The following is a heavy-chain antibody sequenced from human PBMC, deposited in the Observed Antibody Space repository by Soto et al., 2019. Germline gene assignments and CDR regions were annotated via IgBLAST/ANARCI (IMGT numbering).Heavy chain of an antibody. CDR1: GFTFSSYA. J-gene: IGHJ3*02. CDR2: ISYDGSNK. V-gene: IGHV3-30-3*01. Sequence: QVQLVESGGGVVQPGRSLRLSCAASGFTFSSYAMHWVRQAPGKGLEWVAVISYDGSNKYYADSVKGRFTISRDNSKNTLYLEMNSLRAEDTAVYYWERDGGRYDAFDIWGQGTMVTVSS. CDR3: ERDGGRYDAFDI. D-gene: IGHD3-16*01.